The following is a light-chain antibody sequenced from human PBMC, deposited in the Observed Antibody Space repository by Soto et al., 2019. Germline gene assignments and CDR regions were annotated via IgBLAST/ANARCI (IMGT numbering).Light chain of an antibody. J-gene: IGLJ2*01. CDR2: RNS. CDR3: AAGDDNGRGVG. Sequence: QSGLTQPPSASGTPGQRIIISCSGSSSNIGRNTVNWYQHLPGRAPKVLIYRNSHRPSGVPDRFSGAQAGSSASLAISGRQAGEEAEDGGAAGDDNGRGVGVGGGTK. CDR1: SSNIGRNT. V-gene: IGLV1-44*01.